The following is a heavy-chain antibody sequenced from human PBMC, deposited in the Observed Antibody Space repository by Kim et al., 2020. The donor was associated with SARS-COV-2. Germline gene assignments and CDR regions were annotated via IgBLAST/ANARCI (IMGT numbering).Heavy chain of an antibody. V-gene: IGHV3-21*01. CDR3: ARDIEWFGETSWYGMDV. CDR1: GFTFSSYS. CDR2: ISSSSSYI. Sequence: GGSLRLSCAASGFTFSSYSMNWVRQAPGKGLEWVSSISSSSSYIYYADSVKGRFTISRDNAKNSLYLQMNSLRAEDTAVYYCARDIEWFGETSWYGMDVWGQGTTVTVSS. J-gene: IGHJ6*02. D-gene: IGHD3-10*01.